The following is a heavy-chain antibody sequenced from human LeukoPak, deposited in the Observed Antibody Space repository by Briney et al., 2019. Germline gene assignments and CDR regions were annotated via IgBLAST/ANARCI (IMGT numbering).Heavy chain of an antibody. CDR2: ISGSGGST. CDR3: AKAPSRLGYSTFDY. D-gene: IGHD3-16*01. V-gene: IGHV3-23*01. CDR1: GFTFSSYA. Sequence: PGGSLRLSCAASGFTFSSYAMSWVRQAPGKGLEWASAISGSGGSTYYADSVKGRFTISRDNSKNTLYLQMNSLRAEDTAVYYWAKAPSRLGYSTFDYWGQGTLVTVSS. J-gene: IGHJ4*02.